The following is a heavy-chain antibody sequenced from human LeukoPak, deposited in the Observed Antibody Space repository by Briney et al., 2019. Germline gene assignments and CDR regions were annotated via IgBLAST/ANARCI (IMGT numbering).Heavy chain of an antibody. CDR3: ARDRHIVVVPAAWGRWFDP. V-gene: IGHV3-21*01. CDR2: ITSSGDNT. J-gene: IGHJ5*02. CDR1: GFIFSNYA. Sequence: GGSLRLSCAASGFIFSNYAMNWVRQAPGKGLEWVSTITSSGDNTYYGDSVKGRFTISRDNAKNSLYLQMNSLRAEDTAVYYCARDRHIVVVPAAWGRWFDPWGQGTLVTVSS. D-gene: IGHD2-2*01.